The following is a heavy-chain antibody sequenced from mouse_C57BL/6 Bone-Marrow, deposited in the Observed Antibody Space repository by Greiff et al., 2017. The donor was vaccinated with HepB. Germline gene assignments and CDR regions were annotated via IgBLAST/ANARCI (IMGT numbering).Heavy chain of an antibody. Sequence: LKQSGAELVRPGASVKLSCTASGFNIQDDYMHWVKQRPEQGLEWIGWIDPENGDTEYASKFQGKATITADTSSNTAYLQLSSLTSEDTAVYYCTNGNPYYYAMDYWGQGTSVTVSS. J-gene: IGHJ4*01. D-gene: IGHD2-1*01. V-gene: IGHV14-4*01. CDR1: GFNIQDDY. CDR3: TNGNPYYYAMDY. CDR2: IDPENGDT.